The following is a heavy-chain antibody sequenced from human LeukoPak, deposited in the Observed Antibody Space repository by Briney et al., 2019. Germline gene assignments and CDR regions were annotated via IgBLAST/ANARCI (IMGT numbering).Heavy chain of an antibody. CDR2: IYTSGGT. D-gene: IGHD2-2*01. CDR1: GGSISNLDYY. V-gene: IGHV4-61*02. CDR3: AGRGSSSGTFDV. J-gene: IGHJ3*01. Sequence: SETLSLTCTVSGGSISNLDYYWTWIRQPAGKRLEWIGRIYTSGGTNYNPSLKSRVTMSVDKSKNQISLNLASLTAADTALYYCAGRGSSSGTFDVWGPGTFITVSS.